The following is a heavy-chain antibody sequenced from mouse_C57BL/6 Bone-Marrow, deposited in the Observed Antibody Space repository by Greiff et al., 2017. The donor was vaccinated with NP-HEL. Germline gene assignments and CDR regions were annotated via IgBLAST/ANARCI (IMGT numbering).Heavy chain of an antibody. CDR2: INHDGSST. CDR1: GFTFSDYS. Sequence: DVKLVESEGGLVQPGSSMKLSCTASGFTFSDYSMAWVRQVPEKGLEWVANINHDGSSTYYLDSLKSRSIISRDNATNILYLQMSRLKSEDTAAYYGAREWGIRRPTCSMDFWGQGTSVTVSA. CDR3: AREWGIRRPTCSMDF. V-gene: IGHV5-16*01. J-gene: IGHJ4*01. D-gene: IGHD5-5*01.